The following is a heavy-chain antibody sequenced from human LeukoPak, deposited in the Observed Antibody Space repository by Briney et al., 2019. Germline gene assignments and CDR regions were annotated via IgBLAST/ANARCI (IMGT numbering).Heavy chain of an antibody. Sequence: PSETLSLSCAVYGGSFSDYYWNWVRQSPGKGLELIGEINHSGSTNYHPSLKSPVIISVDTSSNQFSLELSSVTAADTAVYYCARSLSAVTTNWYFDLWGRGTLVTVSS. D-gene: IGHD4-17*01. J-gene: IGHJ2*01. CDR3: ARSLSAVTTNWYFDL. CDR2: INHSGST. V-gene: IGHV4-34*01. CDR1: GGSFSDYY.